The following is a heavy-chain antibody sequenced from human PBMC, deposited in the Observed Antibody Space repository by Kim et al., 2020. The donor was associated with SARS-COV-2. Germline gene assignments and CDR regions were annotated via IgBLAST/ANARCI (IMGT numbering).Heavy chain of an antibody. CDR1: GFTFSSYG. V-gene: IGHV3-33*08. J-gene: IGHJ1*01. Sequence: GGSLRLSCAASGFTFSSYGMHWVRQAPGKGLEWVAVIWYDGSNKYYADSVKGRFTISRDNSKNTLYLQMNSLRAEDTAVYYCARDGYRYSQYFQHWGQGTLVTVSS. CDR2: IWYDGSNK. D-gene: IGHD2-15*01. CDR3: ARDGYRYSQYFQH.